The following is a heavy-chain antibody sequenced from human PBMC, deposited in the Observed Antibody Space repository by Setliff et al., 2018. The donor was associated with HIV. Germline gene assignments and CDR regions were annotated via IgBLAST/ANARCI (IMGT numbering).Heavy chain of an antibody. CDR1: GFTFDDYA. J-gene: IGHJ4*02. CDR3: TKNLYRSPWSPLDY. D-gene: IGHD6-19*01. Sequence: PGGSLRLSCVASGFTFDDYAMHWVRQAPGKGPEWVSGINWNSGTIVYADSMKGRFTISRDNSKNALYLQMNSLRAEDTAVYYCTKNLYRSPWSPLDYWGQGTLVTVSS. CDR2: INWNSGTI. V-gene: IGHV3-9*01.